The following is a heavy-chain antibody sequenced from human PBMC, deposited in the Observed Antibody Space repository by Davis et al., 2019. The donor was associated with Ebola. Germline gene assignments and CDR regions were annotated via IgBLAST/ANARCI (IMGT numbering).Heavy chain of an antibody. CDR2: ISAYNGNT. D-gene: IGHD4-17*01. V-gene: IGHV1-18*01. Sequence: AASVKVSCKVSPYSLTVLALQWVRQAPGQGLEWMGWISAYNGNTNYAQKLQGRVTMTTDTSTSTAYMELRSLRSDDTAVYYCARDGMGDYVLDYWGQGTLVTVSS. J-gene: IGHJ4*02. CDR1: PYSLTVLA. CDR3: ARDGMGDYVLDY.